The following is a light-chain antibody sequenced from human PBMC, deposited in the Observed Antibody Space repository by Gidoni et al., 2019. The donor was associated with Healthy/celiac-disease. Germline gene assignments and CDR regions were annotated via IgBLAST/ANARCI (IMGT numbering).Light chain of an antibody. CDR2: EVS. V-gene: IGLV2-8*01. Sequence: SALTPPPSASGSPRQSVTISCTGTSSDVGGYNYVSWYQQHPGKAPKLMIYEVSKRPSGVPDRFSGSKSGNTASLTVSGLQAEDEADYYCSSYAGSNNLVFGTGTKVTVL. J-gene: IGLJ1*01. CDR3: SSYAGSNNLV. CDR1: SSDVGGYNY.